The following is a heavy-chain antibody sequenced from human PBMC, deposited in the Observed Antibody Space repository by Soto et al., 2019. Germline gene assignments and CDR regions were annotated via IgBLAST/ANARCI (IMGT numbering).Heavy chain of an antibody. V-gene: IGHV3-74*01. Sequence: PGGSLRLSCAASGFTFSNYWIHWVRQAPGKGLVWVSRIKGDEITTNYADSVKGRFTISRDNAKNTVFLQMHSLRAEDTALYYCARGLYGAYGQDFWGQGIQVTVSS. CDR2: IKGDEITT. CDR3: ARGLYGAYGQDF. J-gene: IGHJ4*02. CDR1: GFTFSNYW. D-gene: IGHD4-17*01.